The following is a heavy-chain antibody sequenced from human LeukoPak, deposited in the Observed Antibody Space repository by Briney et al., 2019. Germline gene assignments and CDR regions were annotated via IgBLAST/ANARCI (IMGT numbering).Heavy chain of an antibody. CDR3: ARRDGYCSGGSCYFNWFDP. V-gene: IGHV5-51*01. J-gene: IGHJ5*02. CDR1: GYRFTSYW. CDR2: TYPGDSDT. D-gene: IGHD2-15*01. Sequence: GESLKISCKGSGYRFTSYWIGWVRQMPGKGREWMGITYPGDSDTRYSPSFQGQVTISADKSSSTAYLQWSSLKASDTAMYYCARRDGYCSGGSCYFNWFDPWGQGTLVTVSS.